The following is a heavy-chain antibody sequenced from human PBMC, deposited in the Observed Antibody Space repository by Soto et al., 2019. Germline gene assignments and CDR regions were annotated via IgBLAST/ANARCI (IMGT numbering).Heavy chain of an antibody. CDR3: ALRSMAVVPEY. V-gene: IGHV4-59*01. CDR2: LYYGRSA. CDR1: GDSISSYY. D-gene: IGHD3-22*01. J-gene: IGHJ4*02. Sequence: QVQLQESGPGLVKPSETLSLTCAVSGDSISSYYCMWIRQPPGKGLESIGYLYYGRSANYNPSLTSRLPLSVATSTNQCSLTLSSMTAADTAVYYCALRSMAVVPEYWGQGTLVTVSS.